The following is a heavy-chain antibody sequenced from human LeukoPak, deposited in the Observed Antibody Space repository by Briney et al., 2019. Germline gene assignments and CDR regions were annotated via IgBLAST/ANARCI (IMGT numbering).Heavy chain of an antibody. V-gene: IGHV1-24*01. Sequence: ASVKVSCTVSVYTLTELSMHWVRQAPGKGLEWMGGFDPEDGETIYAQRFQGRVTMTEDTSTDTAYMELSSLRSEDTAVYYCATTEYDSSGYYSKWFDPWGQGALVTVSS. CDR3: ATTEYDSSGYYSKWFDP. CDR1: VYTLTELS. D-gene: IGHD3-22*01. CDR2: FDPEDGET. J-gene: IGHJ5*02.